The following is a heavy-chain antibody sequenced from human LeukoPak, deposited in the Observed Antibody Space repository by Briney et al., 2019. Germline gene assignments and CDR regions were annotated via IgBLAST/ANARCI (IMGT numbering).Heavy chain of an antibody. CDR2: IYYSGST. D-gene: IGHD4-23*01. J-gene: IGHJ3*02. Sequence: SETLSLTCTVSGGSISSSSYYWGWIRQPPGKGLEWIGSIYYSGSTYYNPSLKSRVTISVDTSKNQFSLKLSSVTAADTAVYYCARHQGGKVWTRKTAFDIWGQGTMVTVSS. CDR1: GGSISSSSYY. V-gene: IGHV4-39*01. CDR3: ARHQGGKVWTRKTAFDI.